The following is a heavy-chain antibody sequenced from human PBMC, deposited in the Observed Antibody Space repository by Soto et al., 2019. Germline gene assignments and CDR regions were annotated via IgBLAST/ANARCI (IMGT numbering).Heavy chain of an antibody. J-gene: IGHJ6*02. Sequence: QVQLVESGGGLVKPGGSLRLSCAASGFTFSDYYRTWIRQAAEKGLEWVSYISSSGSPIYYADSVKGRFTISRDNAKNSLYLQMNSLRAEDTAVYHCASGGQQLHGMYVSGQGTTVTVSS. CDR1: GFTFSDYY. CDR2: ISSSGSPI. CDR3: ASGGQQLHGMYV. V-gene: IGHV3-11*01. D-gene: IGHD6-13*01.